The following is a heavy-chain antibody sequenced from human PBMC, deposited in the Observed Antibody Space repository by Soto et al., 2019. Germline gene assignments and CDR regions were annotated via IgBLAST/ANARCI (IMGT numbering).Heavy chain of an antibody. CDR2: IYSGGTT. CDR1: GFTVSSSY. V-gene: IGHV3-53*01. D-gene: IGHD1-1*01. Sequence: RLSCAASGFTVSSSYMSWVRQAPGKGLEWVSLIYSGGTTYHADSVKGRFTISRGNSKNTLYLQMSSLRAEDTAVYYCARGTTSNSPPTWGQGTLVTVSS. J-gene: IGHJ5*02. CDR3: ARGTTSNSPPT.